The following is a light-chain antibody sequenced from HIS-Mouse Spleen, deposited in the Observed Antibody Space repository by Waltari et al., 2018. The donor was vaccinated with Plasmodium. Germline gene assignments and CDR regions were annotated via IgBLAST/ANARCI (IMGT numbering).Light chain of an antibody. CDR1: QSVLYSSNNKNY. Sequence: DIVMTQSPDSLAVSLGERATINCKSSQSVLYSSNNKNYLAWYQQKPGQPPKLLIYWASTRESGVPDRFSGSGSGTDVTLTISSLQAEDVAVYDCQQYYNTPYTFGQGTKLEIK. V-gene: IGKV4-1*01. CDR3: QQYYNTPYT. J-gene: IGKJ2*01. CDR2: WAS.